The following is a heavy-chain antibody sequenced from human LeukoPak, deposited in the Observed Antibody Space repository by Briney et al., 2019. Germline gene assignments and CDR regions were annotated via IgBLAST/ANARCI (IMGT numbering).Heavy chain of an antibody. CDR2: IYYSGST. J-gene: IGHJ3*02. Sequence: SETLSLTCTVSGGSISSYYWSWIRQPPGKGLEWIGYIYYSGSTNYNPSLKSRVTISVDTSKNQFSLKLSSVTAADTAVYYCARVTKSGYYSLGAFDIWGQGTMVTVSS. V-gene: IGHV4-59*01. CDR1: GGSISSYY. CDR3: ARVTKSGYYSLGAFDI. D-gene: IGHD3-22*01.